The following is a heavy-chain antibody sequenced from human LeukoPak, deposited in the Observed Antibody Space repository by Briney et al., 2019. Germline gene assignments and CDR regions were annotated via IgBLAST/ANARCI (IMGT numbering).Heavy chain of an antibody. J-gene: IGHJ4*02. D-gene: IGHD6-19*01. CDR1: GFTFSSYW. Sequence: PGGSLRLSCAASGFTFSSYWMSWVRQAPGKRLEWVANIKQDGSEKYYVDSVKGRFTISRDNAKNSLYLQMNSLRAEDTAVYYCARMYSSGWYYFDYWGQGTLVTVSS. V-gene: IGHV3-7*03. CDR3: ARMYSSGWYYFDY. CDR2: IKQDGSEK.